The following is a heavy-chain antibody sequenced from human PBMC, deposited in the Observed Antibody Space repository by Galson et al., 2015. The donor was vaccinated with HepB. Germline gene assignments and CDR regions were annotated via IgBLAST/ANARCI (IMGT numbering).Heavy chain of an antibody. Sequence: PALVKPTQTLTLTCTFSGFSVTTHGVGMGWIRQPPGKALEWLAVIYWDDSKRYSPSLESRLSITKDTSRNQVVLTMTYMDPVDTATYYCARRRVATNPHYFDYWGQGTLVSVSS. CDR2: IYWDDSK. CDR3: ARRRVATNPHYFDY. D-gene: IGHD1-14*01. J-gene: IGHJ4*02. V-gene: IGHV2-5*02. CDR1: GFSVTTHGVG.